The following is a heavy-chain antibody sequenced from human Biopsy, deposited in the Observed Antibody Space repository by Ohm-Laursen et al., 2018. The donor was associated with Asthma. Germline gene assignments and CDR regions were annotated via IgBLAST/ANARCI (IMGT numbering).Heavy chain of an antibody. CDR3: ARGDSSNWSHYYFDY. CDR2: IYSGGTS. Sequence: SLRLSCAASGLTFSDYWMHWVRQAPGKGLEWVSVIYSGGTSHTADSVRGRFTISGDYSKNTLYLQMHSLRAEDTAVYYCARGDSSNWSHYYFDYWGQGTLVTVSS. V-gene: IGHV3-53*01. CDR1: GLTFSDYW. D-gene: IGHD3-22*01. J-gene: IGHJ4*02.